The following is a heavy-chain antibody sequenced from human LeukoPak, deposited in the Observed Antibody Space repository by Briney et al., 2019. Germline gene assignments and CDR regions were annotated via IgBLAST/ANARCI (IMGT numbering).Heavy chain of an antibody. D-gene: IGHD1-26*01. CDR1: GFTFDGYA. Sequence: GGSLRLSCAASGFTFDGYAMHWVRQAPGKGLEWVSGISWNSGSIGYADSVKGRFTISRDNAKNSLYLQMNSLRAEDTALYYCAKAGLRVRGATTYYFDYWGQGTLVTVSS. CDR3: AKAGLRVRGATTYYFDY. CDR2: ISWNSGSI. V-gene: IGHV3-9*01. J-gene: IGHJ4*02.